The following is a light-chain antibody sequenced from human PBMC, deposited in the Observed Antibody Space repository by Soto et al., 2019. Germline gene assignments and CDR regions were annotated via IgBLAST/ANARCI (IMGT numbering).Light chain of an antibody. Sequence: QSALTQPASVSGSPGQSIAISCTGTSSDVGGYNYVSWYQQYPGEAPKLLIYDVSNRPSGISDRFSGSKSGNTASLTISGLQAEDEADYYCGSYTSTTLHVVFGGGTTLTVL. CDR2: DVS. J-gene: IGLJ2*01. CDR3: GSYTSTTLHVV. V-gene: IGLV2-14*01. CDR1: SSDVGGYNY.